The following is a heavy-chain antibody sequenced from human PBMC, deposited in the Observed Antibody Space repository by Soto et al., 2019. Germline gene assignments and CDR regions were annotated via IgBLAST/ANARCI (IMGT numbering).Heavy chain of an antibody. J-gene: IGHJ3*02. D-gene: IGHD4-17*01. CDR1: GFTVSSNY. Sequence: EVQLVESGGGLVQPGGSLRLSCAASGFTVSSNYMSWVRQAPGKGLEWVSVIYSGGSTYYADSVKGRFTISRHNSKNTLYIQMNSLRAGDTAVDYGARYDTPVGAFEIWGHGTMVTVSS. CDR2: IYSGGST. V-gene: IGHV3-53*04. CDR3: ARYDTPVGAFEI.